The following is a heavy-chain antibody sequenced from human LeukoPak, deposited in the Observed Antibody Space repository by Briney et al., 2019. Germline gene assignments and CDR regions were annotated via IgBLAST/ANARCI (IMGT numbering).Heavy chain of an antibody. D-gene: IGHD2-21*02. CDR1: GFTFSNAW. Sequence: GGSLRLSCAASGFTFSNAWMSWVRQAPGKGLEWVGRIKSKTDGGTTDYAAPVKGRFTISRDDSKNTLYLQMNSLKTEDTAVYYCTTDVWIGGDPPFDYWGQGTLVAVSS. V-gene: IGHV3-15*01. CDR3: TTDVWIGGDPPFDY. CDR2: IKSKTDGGTT. J-gene: IGHJ4*02.